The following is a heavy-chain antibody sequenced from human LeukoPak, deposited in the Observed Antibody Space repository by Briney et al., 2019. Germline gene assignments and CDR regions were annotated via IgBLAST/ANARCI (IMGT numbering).Heavy chain of an antibody. J-gene: IGHJ6*03. CDR1: GFTFSDYY. Sequence: GGSLRLSCAASGFTFSDYYMSWIRQAPGKGLEWVSYISSSGSTIYYADSVKGRFTISRDNAKNSLYLQMNSLRAEDTAVYYCARYSSSWSSYYYYYMDVWGKGTTVTVSS. V-gene: IGHV3-11*04. CDR2: ISSSGSTI. CDR3: ARYSSSWSSYYYYYMDV. D-gene: IGHD6-13*01.